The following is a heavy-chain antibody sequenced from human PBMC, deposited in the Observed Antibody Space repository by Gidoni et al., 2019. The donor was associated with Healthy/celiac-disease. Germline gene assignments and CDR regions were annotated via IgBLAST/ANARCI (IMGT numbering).Heavy chain of an antibody. Sequence: QVQLQESGPGLVKTSQTLSLTCTVPGCSISSGRYYWSWIRQPAGKGLEWIGRIYTSGSTNYNPSLKSRVTISVDTSKNQFSLKLSSVTAADTAVYYCATEPGKSTVTTDYWGQGTLVTVSS. CDR2: IYTSGST. V-gene: IGHV4-61*02. CDR1: GCSISSGRYY. D-gene: IGHD4-17*01. CDR3: ATEPGKSTVTTDY. J-gene: IGHJ4*02.